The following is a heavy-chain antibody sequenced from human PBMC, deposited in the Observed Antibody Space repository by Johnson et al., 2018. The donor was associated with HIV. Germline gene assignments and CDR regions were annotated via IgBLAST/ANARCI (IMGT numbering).Heavy chain of an antibody. CDR1: GFTFSSYG. CDR2: IWYDGSNK. Sequence: QVQLVESGGGLVKPGRSLRLSCEASGFTFSSYGMHWVRQAPGKGLEWVAVIWYDGSNKYYGDSVKGRFTISRDNSKNTLYLQMNSLRAEDTAVYYCAKDVYSPGAFDIWGQGTMVTVS. D-gene: IGHD2-8*01. J-gene: IGHJ3*02. V-gene: IGHV3-33*06. CDR3: AKDVYSPGAFDI.